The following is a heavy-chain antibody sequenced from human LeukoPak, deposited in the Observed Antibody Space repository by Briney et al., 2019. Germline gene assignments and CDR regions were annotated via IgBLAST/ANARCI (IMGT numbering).Heavy chain of an antibody. CDR1: AGSISSDY. D-gene: IGHD2-15*01. V-gene: IGHV4-59*01. J-gene: IGHJ3*02. CDR3: ARGFQDPGVFDI. Sequence: SETLSLTCTVSAGSISSDYWSWIRQPPGKGLEWIGYIYDSGSTNYNPSLKSRVTISEVTSENQFSLELSSVTAADTAVYYCARGFQDPGVFDIWGQGTMVTVSS. CDR2: IYDSGST.